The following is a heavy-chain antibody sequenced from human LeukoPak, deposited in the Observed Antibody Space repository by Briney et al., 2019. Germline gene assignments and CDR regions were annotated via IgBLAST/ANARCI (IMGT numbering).Heavy chain of an antibody. Sequence: ASVKVSCKASGYTFTGYYMHWVRQAPGQGLEWMGWMNPNSGNTGYAQKFQGRVTMTRNTSISTAYMELSSLRSEDTAVYYCARALAAAGSGDDYFDYWGQGTLVTVSS. D-gene: IGHD6-13*01. J-gene: IGHJ4*02. CDR1: GYTFTGYY. CDR2: MNPNSGNT. V-gene: IGHV1-8*02. CDR3: ARALAAAGSGDDYFDY.